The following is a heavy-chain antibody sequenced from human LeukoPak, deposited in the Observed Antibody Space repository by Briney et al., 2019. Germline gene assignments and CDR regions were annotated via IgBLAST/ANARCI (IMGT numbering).Heavy chain of an antibody. Sequence: GGSLRLSCAASGFTFSSYSMNWVRQAPGKGLEWVSSISSSSSYIYYADSVKGRFTISRDNAKNSLYLQMNSLRAEDTAVYYCARVERITMIVSDYWGQGTLVTVSS. V-gene: IGHV3-21*01. CDR2: ISSSSSYI. CDR3: ARVERITMIVSDY. CDR1: GFTFSSYS. D-gene: IGHD3-22*01. J-gene: IGHJ4*02.